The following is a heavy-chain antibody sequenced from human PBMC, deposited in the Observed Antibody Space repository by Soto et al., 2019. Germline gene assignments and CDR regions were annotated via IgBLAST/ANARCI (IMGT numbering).Heavy chain of an antibody. J-gene: IGHJ4*02. CDR2: IYHSGST. CDR3: ARAAMGGSSWPFDY. V-gene: IGHV4-4*02. CDR1: GGSISSSNW. Sequence: QVQLQESGPGLVKPSGTLSLTCAVSGGSISSSNWWSWVRQPPRKGLEWIGEIYHSGSTNYNPSLXXXVXXSVDKSKNQFSLKLSSVTAADTAVYYCARAAMGGSSWPFDYWGQGTLVTVSS. D-gene: IGHD6-13*01.